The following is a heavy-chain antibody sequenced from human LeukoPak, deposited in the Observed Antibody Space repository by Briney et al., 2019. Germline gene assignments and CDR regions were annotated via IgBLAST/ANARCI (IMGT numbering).Heavy chain of an antibody. CDR2: ISAYNGDT. J-gene: IGHJ5*02. V-gene: IGHV1-18*01. CDR1: GYSFTSFG. CDR3: ARDGKLTVTRRWFDP. Sequence: AAVKVSCKASGYSFTSFGISWVRQAPGQGLGWMGWISAYNGDTNYDQKLQARVTMTTDKSTSTAYMEMRSLRSDDTAVYYCARDGKLTVTRRWFDPWGQGTLVTVSS. D-gene: IGHD4-17*01.